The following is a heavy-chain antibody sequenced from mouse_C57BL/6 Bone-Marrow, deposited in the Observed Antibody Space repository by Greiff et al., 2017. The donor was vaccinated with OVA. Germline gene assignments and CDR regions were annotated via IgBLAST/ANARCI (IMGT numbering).Heavy chain of an antibody. CDR2: ISYSGST. Sequence: DVKLVESGPGLAKPSQTLSLTCSVTGYSITSDYWNWIRKFPGNKLEYMGYISYSGSTYYNPSLKSRISITRDTSKNQYYLQLNSVTTEDSAVYYCARDYYGSSYAYWGQGTLVTVSA. J-gene: IGHJ3*01. CDR1: GYSITSDY. V-gene: IGHV3-8*01. D-gene: IGHD1-1*01. CDR3: ARDYYGSSYAY.